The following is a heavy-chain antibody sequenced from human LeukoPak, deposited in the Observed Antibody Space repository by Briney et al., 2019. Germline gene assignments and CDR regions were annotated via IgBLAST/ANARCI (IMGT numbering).Heavy chain of an antibody. D-gene: IGHD6-19*01. CDR2: INPNSDGT. CDR3: ARDWEQGSGWEKFDY. J-gene: IGHJ4*02. Sequence: ASVKVSCKASGYTFTGYYMHWVRQAPGQGLEWMGWINPNSDGTNYAQKFQGRVTMTRDTSISTAYMELSSLRSDDTAVYYCARDWEQGSGWEKFDYWGQGTLVTVSS. V-gene: IGHV1-2*02. CDR1: GYTFTGYY.